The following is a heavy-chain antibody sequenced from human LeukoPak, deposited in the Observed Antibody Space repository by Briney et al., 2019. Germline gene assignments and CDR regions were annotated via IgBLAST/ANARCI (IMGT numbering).Heavy chain of an antibody. D-gene: IGHD6-13*01. J-gene: IGHJ4*02. CDR3: ARHHSSAAAGEFDY. V-gene: IGHV4-61*08. Sequence: SETLSLTCTVSGGSISSGGYYWSWIRQHPGKGLEWIGYIYYSGSTNYNPSLKSRVTISVDTSKNQFSLKLSSVTAADTAVYYCARHHSSAAAGEFDYWGQGTLVTVSS. CDR2: IYYSGST. CDR1: GGSISSGGYY.